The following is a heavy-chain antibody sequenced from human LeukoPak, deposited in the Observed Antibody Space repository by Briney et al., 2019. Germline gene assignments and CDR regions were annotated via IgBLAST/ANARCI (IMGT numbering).Heavy chain of an antibody. D-gene: IGHD6-13*01. CDR2: IYYSGST. CDR3: ARDGIAAAGDYYYYGMDV. Sequence: SETLSLTCPVSGGSISSYYWSWIRQPPGKGLEWIGYIYYSGSTNYNPSLKSRVTISVDTSKNQFSLKLSSVTAADTAVYYCARDGIAAAGDYYYYGMDVWGQGTTVTVSS. CDR1: GGSISSYY. J-gene: IGHJ6*02. V-gene: IGHV4-59*01.